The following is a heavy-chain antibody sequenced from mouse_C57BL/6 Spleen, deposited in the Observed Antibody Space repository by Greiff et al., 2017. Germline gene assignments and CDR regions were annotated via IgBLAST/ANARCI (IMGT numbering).Heavy chain of an antibody. CDR1: GFTFSSYG. V-gene: IGHV5-6*01. J-gene: IGHJ3*01. CDR3: ASNYSAWFAY. D-gene: IGHD2-1*01. Sequence: EVKVVESGGDLVQPGGSLKLSCAASGFTFSSYGMSWVRQTPDKRLEWVATISSGGSYTYYPDSVKGRFTISRDNAKNTLYLQMSSLKSEDTAMYYCASNYSAWFAYWGQGTLVTVSA. CDR2: ISSGGSYT.